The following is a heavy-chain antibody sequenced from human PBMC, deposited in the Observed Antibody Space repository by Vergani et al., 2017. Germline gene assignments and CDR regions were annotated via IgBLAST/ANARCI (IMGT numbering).Heavy chain of an antibody. Sequence: QAHLVQSGTELKKPGASVKVSCKASGYTFTSYDINWVRQATGQGLEWMGWMNPNSGNTGYAQKFQGRVTMTRNTSISTAYMELSSLRSEDTAVYYCARVRIRYYYDMGYWGQGTLVTVSS. CDR3: ARVRIRYYYDMGY. CDR1: GYTFTSYD. CDR2: MNPNSGNT. D-gene: IGHD3-22*01. J-gene: IGHJ4*02. V-gene: IGHV1-8*01.